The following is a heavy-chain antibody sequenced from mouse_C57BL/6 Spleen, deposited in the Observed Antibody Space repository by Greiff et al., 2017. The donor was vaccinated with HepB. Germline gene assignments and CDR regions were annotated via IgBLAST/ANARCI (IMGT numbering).Heavy chain of an antibody. CDR2: IHPNSGST. D-gene: IGHD1-1*01. CDR1: GYTFTSYW. J-gene: IGHJ2*01. CDR3: ARYDGSSNCDY. V-gene: IGHV1-64*01. Sequence: QVQLQQPGAELVKPGASVKLSCKASGYTFTSYWMHWVKQRPGQGLEWIGMIHPNSGSTNYNEKFKSKATLTVDKSSSTAYMQLSSLTSEDSAVYDWARYDGSSNCDYWGQSTTLTVSS.